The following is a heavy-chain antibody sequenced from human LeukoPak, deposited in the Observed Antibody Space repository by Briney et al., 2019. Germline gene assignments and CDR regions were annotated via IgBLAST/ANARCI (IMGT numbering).Heavy chain of an antibody. D-gene: IGHD2-2*01. CDR3: ARHLPGLGYCSSTSCYEGAYFDY. Sequence: SQTLSLTCTVSGGSISSGGYYWGWIRQPPGKGLEWIGSIYHSGSTYYNPSLKSRVTISVDTSKNQFSLKLSSVTAADTAVYYCARHLPGLGYCSSTSCYEGAYFDYWGQGTLVTVSS. CDR1: GGSISSGGYY. CDR2: IYHSGST. V-gene: IGHV4-39*01. J-gene: IGHJ4*02.